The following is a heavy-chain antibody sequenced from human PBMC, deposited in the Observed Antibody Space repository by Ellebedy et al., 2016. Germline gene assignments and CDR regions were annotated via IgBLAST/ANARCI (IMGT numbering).Heavy chain of an antibody. D-gene: IGHD2-2*01. V-gene: IGHV3-23*01. CDR3: AKQAHRGYCSSTSCYGGMDV. Sequence: GGSLRLXXAASGFTFSSYAMSWVRQAPGKGLEWVSAISGSGGSTYYADSVKGRFTISRDNSKNTLYLQMNSLRAEDTAVYYCAKQAHRGYCSSTSCYGGMDVWGQGTTVTVSS. CDR1: GFTFSSYA. J-gene: IGHJ6*02. CDR2: ISGSGGST.